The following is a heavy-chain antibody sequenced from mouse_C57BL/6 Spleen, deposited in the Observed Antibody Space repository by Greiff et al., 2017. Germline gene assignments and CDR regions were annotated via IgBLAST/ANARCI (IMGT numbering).Heavy chain of an antibody. CDR3: ARYGTVVATVDY. CDR2: INPNNGGT. V-gene: IGHV1-26*01. J-gene: IGHJ2*01. CDR1: GYTFTDYY. D-gene: IGHD1-1*01. Sequence: EVQLQQSGPELVKPGASVKISCTASGYTFTDYYMNWVKQSHGKSLEWIGDINPNNGGTSYNQKFKGKATLTVDKSSSTAYMELRSLTSEDSAVYYCARYGTVVATVDYWGQGTTLTVAS.